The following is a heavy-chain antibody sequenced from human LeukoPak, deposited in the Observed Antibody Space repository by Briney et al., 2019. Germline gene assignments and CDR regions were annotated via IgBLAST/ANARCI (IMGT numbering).Heavy chain of an antibody. CDR1: GITLSNYG. D-gene: IGHD3-16*01. CDR2: ISDSGGRT. Sequence: GGSLRLSCAVSGITLSNYGMSWVRQAPGKGLEWVAGISDSGGRTKYADSVKGRFTISSDNSKNTLYLQMSSLRAEDTAIYYCAIHYDRGIRALDYWGQGTLVTVSS. J-gene: IGHJ4*02. CDR3: AIHYDRGIRALDY. V-gene: IGHV3-23*01.